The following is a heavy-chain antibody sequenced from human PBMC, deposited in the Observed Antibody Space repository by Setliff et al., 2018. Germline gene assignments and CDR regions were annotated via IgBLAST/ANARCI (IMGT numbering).Heavy chain of an antibody. V-gene: IGHV1-69*06. CDR2: IIPIFGTA. CDR1: GGTFSSYA. CDR3: ARAAGSLTSDEYFHH. D-gene: IGHD6-25*01. J-gene: IGHJ1*01. Sequence: ASVKVSCKASGGTFSSYAISWVRQAPGQGLEWMGGIIPIFGTAKYAQKFQGRVTITADKSTSTAYMELSSLKSEDTAVYYCARAAGSLTSDEYFHHWGQGTLVTVSS.